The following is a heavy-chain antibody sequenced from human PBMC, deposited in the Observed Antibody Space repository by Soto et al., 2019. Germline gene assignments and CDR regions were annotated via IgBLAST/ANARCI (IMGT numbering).Heavy chain of an antibody. CDR1: GGSISSYY. D-gene: IGHD4-4*01. J-gene: IGHJ5*02. Sequence: LEILSLTCTVSGGSISSYYWSWIRQPPGKGLEWIGYIYYSGSTNYNPSLKSRVTISVDTSKNQFSLKLSSVTAADTAVYYCARDVLYTHRENWFDPWGQGTLVTVSS. V-gene: IGHV4-59*01. CDR2: IYYSGST. CDR3: ARDVLYTHRENWFDP.